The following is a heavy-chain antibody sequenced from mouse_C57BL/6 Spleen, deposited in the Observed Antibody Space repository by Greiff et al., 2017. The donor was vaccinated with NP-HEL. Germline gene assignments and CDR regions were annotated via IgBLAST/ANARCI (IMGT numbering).Heavy chain of an antibody. CDR2: IYPGDGDT. V-gene: IGHV1-82*01. J-gene: IGHJ4*01. CDR3: ARWLYGSSYDAMDY. D-gene: IGHD1-1*01. CDR1: GYAFSSSW. Sequence: QVQLQQSGPELVKPGASVKISCKASGYAFSSSWMNWVKQRPGKGLEWIGRIYPGDGDTNYNGKFKGKATLTADKSSSTAYMQLSSLTSEDSAVYFCARWLYGSSYDAMDYWGQGTSVTVSS.